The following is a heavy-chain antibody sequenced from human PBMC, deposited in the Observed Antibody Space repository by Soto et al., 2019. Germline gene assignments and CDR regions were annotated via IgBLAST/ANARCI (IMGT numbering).Heavy chain of an antibody. J-gene: IGHJ4*02. V-gene: IGHV3-23*01. Sequence: EVQLLESGGGLVQPGGSLRLSCAASGFTFSSYAMTWVRQAAGKGLEWVSDISGSGGRTYHADSVKGRFTSSRDNPKNTGYLQMNNMRVEDTAVYYCAKGPEGSGTYLLSYYYFDHWGQGTLVTVSS. CDR2: ISGSGGRT. D-gene: IGHD1-26*01. CDR1: GFTFSSYA. CDR3: AKGPEGSGTYLLSYYYFDH.